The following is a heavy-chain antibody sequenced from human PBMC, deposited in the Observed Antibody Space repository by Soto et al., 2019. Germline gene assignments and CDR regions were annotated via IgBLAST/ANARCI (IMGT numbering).Heavy chain of an antibody. CDR3: ARDRLVAAAGYYYYGMDV. CDR1: GGTFSSYA. Sequence: SVKVSCKASGGTFSSYAISWVRQAPGQGLEWMGGIIPIFGTANYAQKFQGRLTITADKSKSTACMELSSLRAEDTAVYYCARDRLVAAAGYYYYGMDVWGQGTTVTVSS. D-gene: IGHD6-13*01. CDR2: IIPIFGTA. J-gene: IGHJ6*02. V-gene: IGHV1-69*06.